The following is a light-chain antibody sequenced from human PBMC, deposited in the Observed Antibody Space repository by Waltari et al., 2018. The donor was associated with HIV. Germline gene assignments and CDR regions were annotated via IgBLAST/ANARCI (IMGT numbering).Light chain of an antibody. CDR3: QAWGSSTALYV. CDR2: QDN. Sequence: SSDLTQPPSVSVSPGQTASVTCSGDALSNKFVSWYQMRPGQSHLLVIYQDNKRPSGIPERSSGSNSGDTATLTISGTQVMDEAEYYCQAWGSSTALYVFGTGTKVTVL. J-gene: IGLJ1*01. V-gene: IGLV3-1*01. CDR1: ALSNKF.